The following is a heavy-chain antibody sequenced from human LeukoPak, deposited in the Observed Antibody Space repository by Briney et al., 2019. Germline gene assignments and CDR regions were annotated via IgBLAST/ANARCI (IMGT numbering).Heavy chain of an antibody. Sequence: PGGSLKLSCAASGFTFRNYGMGWVRQAPGKGLEWVSAILSDGGSTHYADSVKGRFTISRDNSKNTLYLQMDSLRVEDTAIYYCAKVWPPLDIEYHFDNWGQGTLVTVSS. CDR2: ILSDGGST. V-gene: IGHV3-23*01. J-gene: IGHJ4*02. D-gene: IGHD2-15*01. CDR1: GFTFRNYG. CDR3: AKVWPPLDIEYHFDN.